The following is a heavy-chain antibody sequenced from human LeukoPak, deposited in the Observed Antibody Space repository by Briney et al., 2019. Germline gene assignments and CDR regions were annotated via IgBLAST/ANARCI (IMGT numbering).Heavy chain of an antibody. J-gene: IGHJ4*02. CDR3: ARKGGYYYGVDY. CDR1: GFTFSSYE. CDR2: ISSSGSTI. Sequence: PGGSLRLSCAASGFTFSSYEMNWVRQAPGKGLEWVSYISSSGSTIYYADSVKGRFTISRDNAKNSLYLQMNSLRAEDTAVYYSARKGGYYYGVDYWGQGTLVTVSS. D-gene: IGHD3-22*01. V-gene: IGHV3-48*03.